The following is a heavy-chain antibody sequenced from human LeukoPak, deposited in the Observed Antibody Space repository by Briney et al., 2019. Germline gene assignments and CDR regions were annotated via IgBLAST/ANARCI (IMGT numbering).Heavy chain of an antibody. CDR2: ITDGGGTT. J-gene: IGHJ4*02. CDR3: AKSYRTFGSSGFYHFDY. CDR1: GFTFSNYA. V-gene: IGHV3-23*01. Sequence: GGSPRLSCAASGFTFSNYAMTWVRQAPGKGLEWVSSITDGGGTTYYADSVKGRFTISRDNSKNTLYLQLSSLRADDTAVYFCAKSYRTFGSSGFYHFDYWGPGTLVTVSS. D-gene: IGHD3-22*01.